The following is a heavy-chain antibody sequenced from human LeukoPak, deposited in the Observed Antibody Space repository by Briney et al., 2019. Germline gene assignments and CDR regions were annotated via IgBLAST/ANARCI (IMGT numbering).Heavy chain of an antibody. CDR3: ARASTLYSSSWYGSGYYYYYMDV. CDR2: IKQDGSEK. CDR1: GFTFSSYW. V-gene: IGHV3-7*01. Sequence: GSLRLSCAASGFTFSSYWMSWVRQAPGKGLEWVANIKQDGSEKYYVDSVKGRFTISRDNAKNSLYLQMNSLRAEDTAVYYCARASTLYSSSWYGSGYYYYYMDVWGKGTTVTVSS. D-gene: IGHD6-13*01. J-gene: IGHJ6*03.